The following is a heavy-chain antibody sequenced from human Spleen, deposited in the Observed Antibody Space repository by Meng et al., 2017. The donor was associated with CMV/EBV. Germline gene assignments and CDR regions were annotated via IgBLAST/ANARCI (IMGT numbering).Heavy chain of an antibody. CDR1: GFPFRTYA. CDR2: ISSDGNFQ. V-gene: IGHV3-30-3*02. Sequence: GESLKISCAASGFPFRTYAMHWVRQAPGKGREWVAVISSDGNFQHYADSLKGRFTISRDNSKNTLYLQMNSLRAEDTAVYYCARSVYDFWSGYYFDYWGQGTLVTVSS. D-gene: IGHD3-3*01. J-gene: IGHJ4*02. CDR3: ARSVYDFWSGYYFDY.